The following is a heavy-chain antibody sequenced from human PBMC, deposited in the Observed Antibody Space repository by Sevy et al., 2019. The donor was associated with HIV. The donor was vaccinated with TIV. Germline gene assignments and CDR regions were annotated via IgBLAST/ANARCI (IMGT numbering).Heavy chain of an antibody. V-gene: IGHV3-30*18. J-gene: IGHJ4*02. CDR3: AKRTIAGDHFDY. D-gene: IGHD7-27*01. Sequence: GGSLRLSCAGSGFTFSGYGMHWFRQAPGKGLEWLAVISWDASNKYYADSVKGRFTISRDNSKNTLYLQMNSLRAEDTAVYYCAKRTIAGDHFDYWGQGTLVTVSS. CDR2: ISWDASNK. CDR1: GFTFSGYG.